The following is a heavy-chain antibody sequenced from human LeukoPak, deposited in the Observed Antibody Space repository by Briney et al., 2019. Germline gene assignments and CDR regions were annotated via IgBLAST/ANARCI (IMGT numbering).Heavy chain of an antibody. CDR3: ARQARVGGYYYDSSGYFDY. J-gene: IGHJ4*02. CDR1: GGSISSYY. CDR2: IHYSGST. D-gene: IGHD3-22*01. V-gene: IGHV4-59*01. Sequence: PSETLSLTCTVSGGSISSYYWSWIRQPPGKGLEWIGYIHYSGSTNYNPSLKSRVTISVDTSKNQFSLKLSSVTAADTAVYYCARQARVGGYYYDSSGYFDYWGQGTLVTVSS.